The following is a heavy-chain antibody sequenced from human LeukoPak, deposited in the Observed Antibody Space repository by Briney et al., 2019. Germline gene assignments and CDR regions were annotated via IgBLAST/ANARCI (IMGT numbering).Heavy chain of an antibody. CDR1: EFTFSSYS. J-gene: IGHJ4*02. D-gene: IGHD3-22*01. V-gene: IGHV3-7*03. CDR2: IKQGGGEI. CDR3: ARDKGDYDTSGSLFVF. Sequence: GGSLRLSCAASEFTFSSYSMNWVRQVPRKGLEWVANIKQGGGEIYYVDSVKGRFTISRDNAKNSLYLQMNSLRAEDTAVYYCARDKGDYDTSGSLFVFGGQGTLVTVSS.